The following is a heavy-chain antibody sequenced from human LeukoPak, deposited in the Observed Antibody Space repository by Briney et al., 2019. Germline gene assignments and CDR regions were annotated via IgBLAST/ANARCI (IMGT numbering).Heavy chain of an antibody. V-gene: IGHV4-4*07. CDR2: IYTSGST. J-gene: IGHJ3*02. Sequence: SETLSLTCTVSGGSISIYYWNWIRQPAGKRLEWIGRIYTSGSTNYNPSLKSRVTMSVDTSKNQFSLKLSSVTAADTAVYYCAGPRIMITFGGVIGGAFDIWGQGTMVTVSS. CDR1: GGSISIYY. D-gene: IGHD3-16*01. CDR3: AGPRIMITFGGVIGGAFDI.